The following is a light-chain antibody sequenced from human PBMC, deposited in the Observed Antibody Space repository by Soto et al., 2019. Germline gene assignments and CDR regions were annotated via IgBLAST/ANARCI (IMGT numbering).Light chain of an antibody. CDR2: GTS. V-gene: IGKV3-15*01. Sequence: DIILTQSPVTLSVSPGDGATLSCRASQSFGTNLGWYQQKSGQAPRLLIYGTSIRATGIPARFSGSGSGTEFNLTISSLQSEDFAVYYCQQYNNWPRTFGQGTKVEIK. CDR1: QSFGTN. CDR3: QQYNNWPRT. J-gene: IGKJ1*01.